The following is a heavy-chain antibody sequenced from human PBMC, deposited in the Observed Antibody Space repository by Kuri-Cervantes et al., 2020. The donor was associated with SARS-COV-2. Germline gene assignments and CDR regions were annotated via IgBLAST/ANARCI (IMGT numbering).Heavy chain of an antibody. CDR1: GGTFSSYA. Sequence: ASVKVSCKASGGTFSSYAISWVRQAPGQGLEWMGWINPNSGGTNHAQKFQGRVTMTRDTSISTAYMELSRLRSDDTAVYYCARDYYGSGSYYPVYWGQGTLVTVSS. J-gene: IGHJ4*02. CDR2: INPNSGGT. D-gene: IGHD3-10*01. V-gene: IGHV1-2*02. CDR3: ARDYYGSGSYYPVY.